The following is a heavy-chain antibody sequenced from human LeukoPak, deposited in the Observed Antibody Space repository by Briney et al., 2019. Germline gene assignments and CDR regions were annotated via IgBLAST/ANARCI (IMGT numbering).Heavy chain of an antibody. Sequence: SETLSLTCTVSGGSISSSSYYWGWIRQPPGKGLEWIGSIYYSGSTNYNPSLKSRVTISVDTSKNQFSLKLGSVTAADTAVYYCARHGEKYQLSWGQGTLVAVSS. CDR1: GGSISSSSYY. J-gene: IGHJ5*02. CDR3: ARHGEKYQLS. D-gene: IGHD2-2*01. V-gene: IGHV4-39*01. CDR2: IYYSGST.